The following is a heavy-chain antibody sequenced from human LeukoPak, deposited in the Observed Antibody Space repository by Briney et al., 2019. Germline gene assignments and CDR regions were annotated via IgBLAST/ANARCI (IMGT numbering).Heavy chain of an antibody. V-gene: IGHV3-30*02. CDR1: GFTFSSYG. CDR2: IRYDGSNK. D-gene: IGHD7-27*01. J-gene: IGHJ4*02. Sequence: PGGSLRLSCAASGFTFSSYGMHWVRQAPGKGLEWVAFIRYDGSNKYYADSVKGRFTISRDNAKNSLYLQMNSLRAEDTAVYYCARGGLGIDVFDYWGQGTLVTVSS. CDR3: ARGGLGIDVFDY.